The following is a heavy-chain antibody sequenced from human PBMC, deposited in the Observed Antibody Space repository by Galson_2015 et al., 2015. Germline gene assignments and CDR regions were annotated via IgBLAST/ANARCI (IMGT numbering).Heavy chain of an antibody. CDR2: IYSDGSST. CDR1: GFTFSSYW. CDR3: ARGQSGSGSYYLPNYYYYGMDV. D-gene: IGHD3-10*01. J-gene: IGHJ6*02. V-gene: IGHV3-74*01. Sequence: SLRLSCAASGFTFSSYWMHWVRQAPGTGLVWVSRIYSDGSSTTYTDSVKGRFTISRDNAKNTLYLQMNSLRAEDTAVYYCARGQSGSGSYYLPNYYYYGMDVWGQGTTVTVSS.